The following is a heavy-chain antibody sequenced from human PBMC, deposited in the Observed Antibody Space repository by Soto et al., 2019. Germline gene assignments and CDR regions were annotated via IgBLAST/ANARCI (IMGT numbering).Heavy chain of an antibody. CDR3: ARVAGRGFRGQSVRIQLWYQKGPFDP. CDR2: IYHSGST. V-gene: IGHV4-4*02. Sequence: QVQLQESGPGLVKPSGTLSLTCAVSGGSISSSNWWSWVRQPPGKGLEWIGEIYHSGSTNYNPSLKSRVTISVDKSKNQFSLKLSSVTAADTAVYYCARVAGRGFRGQSVRIQLWYQKGPFDPWGQGTLVTVSS. D-gene: IGHD5-18*01. CDR1: GGSISSSNW. J-gene: IGHJ5*02.